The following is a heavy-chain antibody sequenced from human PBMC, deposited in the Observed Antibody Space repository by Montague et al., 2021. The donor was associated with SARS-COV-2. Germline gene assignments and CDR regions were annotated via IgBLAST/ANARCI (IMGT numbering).Heavy chain of an antibody. D-gene: IGHD5-18*01. CDR3: AREWGRIQLWLRGDDAFNI. Sequence: TLSLTCTVSGGSISDGGYSWTWIRQHPGKGLEWIGYVYYSGSTFYNPSLKSRITISVDTSKNQFSLKLSSVTAADTAVYYCAREWGRIQLWLRGDDAFNIWGQGTLVTVSS. V-gene: IGHV4-31*03. CDR2: VYYSGST. J-gene: IGHJ3*02. CDR1: GGSISDGGYS.